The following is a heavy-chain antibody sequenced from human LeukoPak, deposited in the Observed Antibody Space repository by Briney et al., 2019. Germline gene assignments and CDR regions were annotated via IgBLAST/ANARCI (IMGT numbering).Heavy chain of an antibody. CDR1: GFSFSDYA. D-gene: IGHD2-15*01. Sequence: AGGSLRLSCAASGFSFSDYARHWARQAPGKGLEWVVVISYDGSSENYVDYVKGRFTISRDNSKNTVYLQMNSLRTEDTAVYYCAKGLLPTYYYYGMDVWGQGTTVTVSS. CDR2: ISYDGSSE. V-gene: IGHV3-30-3*01. J-gene: IGHJ6*02. CDR3: AKGLLPTYYYYGMDV.